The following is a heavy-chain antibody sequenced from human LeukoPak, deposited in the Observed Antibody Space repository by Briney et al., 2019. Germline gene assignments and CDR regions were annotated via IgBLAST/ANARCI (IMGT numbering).Heavy chain of an antibody. J-gene: IGHJ6*02. Sequence: GGSPRLSCAASGFTFSSYAMSWVRQAPGKGLEWVSAISGSGGSTYYADSVKGRFTISRDNSKNTLYLQMNSLRAEDTAVYYCARDSGPDYYYGMDVWGQGTTVTVSS. CDR2: ISGSGGST. D-gene: IGHD1-14*01. CDR3: ARDSGPDYYYGMDV. V-gene: IGHV3-23*01. CDR1: GFTFSSYA.